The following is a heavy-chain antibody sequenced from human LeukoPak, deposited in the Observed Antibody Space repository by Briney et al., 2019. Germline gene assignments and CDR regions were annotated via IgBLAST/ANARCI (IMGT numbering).Heavy chain of an antibody. V-gene: IGHV4-59*01. CDR3: ARATRGDYVWGSYRPQYYFDY. D-gene: IGHD3-16*02. Sequence: SETLSLTCTVCGGSISSYYWSWIRQPPGKGLEWIGYIYYSGSTNYNPSLKSRVTISVDTSKNQFSLKLSSLTAADTAVYYCARATRGDYVWGSYRPQYYFDYWGQGTLVTVSS. J-gene: IGHJ4*02. CDR1: GGSISSYY. CDR2: IYYSGST.